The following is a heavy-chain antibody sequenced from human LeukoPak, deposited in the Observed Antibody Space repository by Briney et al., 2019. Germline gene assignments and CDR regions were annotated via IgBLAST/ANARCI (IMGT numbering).Heavy chain of an antibody. CDR3: ARARSYDIVTGQPHNWFDP. CDR2: IIPIFGTT. J-gene: IGHJ5*02. V-gene: IGHV1-69*13. Sequence: GASVKVSCKASGYTFTSYYMHWVRQAPGQGLEWMGRIIPIFGTTSYAQKFQGRVTISADESTNTTYMELSSLRSEDTAVYYCARARSYDIVTGQPHNWFDPWGQGTLVTVSS. D-gene: IGHD3-9*01. CDR1: GYTFTSYY.